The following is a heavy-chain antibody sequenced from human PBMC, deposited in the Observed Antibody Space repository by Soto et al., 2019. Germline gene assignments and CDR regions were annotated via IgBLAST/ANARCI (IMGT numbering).Heavy chain of an antibody. CDR3: ARLWGPYCSGGSCYNWFDP. V-gene: IGHV4-59*08. CDR1: GVSISSYY. CDR2: IYYSGST. Sequence: PLETLSLTCTVSGVSISSYYWILIRQPPGKGLEWIGYIYYSGSTNYNPSLKSRVTISVDTSKNQFSLKLSSVTAADTAVYYCARLWGPYCSGGSCYNWFDPWGQGTLVTVSS. J-gene: IGHJ5*02. D-gene: IGHD2-15*01.